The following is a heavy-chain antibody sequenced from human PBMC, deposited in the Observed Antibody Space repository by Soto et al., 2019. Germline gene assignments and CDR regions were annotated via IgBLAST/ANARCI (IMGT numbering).Heavy chain of an antibody. J-gene: IGHJ4*02. Sequence: QVQLQQWGAGLLKPSETLSLTCAVYCGSFSGYYWSWIRQPPGKGLEWIGEINHSGSTNYNPSLKSRVSMPVDTSKNQFSLKLSSVTAADPAVYYCARTSRFDCWGQGTLVTVSS. V-gene: IGHV4-34*01. CDR2: INHSGST. CDR1: CGSFSGYY. D-gene: IGHD6-6*01. CDR3: ARTSRFDC.